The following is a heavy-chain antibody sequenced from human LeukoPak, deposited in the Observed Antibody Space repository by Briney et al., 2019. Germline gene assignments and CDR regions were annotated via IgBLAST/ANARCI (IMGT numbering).Heavy chain of an antibody. CDR2: IIPIFGTA. J-gene: IGHJ4*02. Sequence: ASVKASCKASGGTFSSYAISWVRQAPGQGLEWMGGIIPIFGTANYAQKFQDRVTITADESTSTAYMELSSLRSEDTAVYYCARDGALGYSGYDIMPQFDYWGQGTLVTVSS. V-gene: IGHV1-69*13. CDR3: ARDGALGYSGYDIMPQFDY. D-gene: IGHD5-12*01. CDR1: GGTFSSYA.